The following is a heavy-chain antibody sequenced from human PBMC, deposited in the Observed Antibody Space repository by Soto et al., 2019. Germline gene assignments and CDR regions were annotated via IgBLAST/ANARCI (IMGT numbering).Heavy chain of an antibody. CDR2: IYATGTT. D-gene: IGHD1-1*01. Sequence: SETLSLTCTVSGASISGFYWSWIRKSAGKGLEWIGRIYATGTTNYNPSLKSRVMMSVDTSKKQFSLKLRSVTAADTAVYYCVRDGTKTVRDWFDPWGQGISVTVSS. CDR1: GASISGFY. CDR3: VRDGTKTVRDWFDP. V-gene: IGHV4-4*07. J-gene: IGHJ5*02.